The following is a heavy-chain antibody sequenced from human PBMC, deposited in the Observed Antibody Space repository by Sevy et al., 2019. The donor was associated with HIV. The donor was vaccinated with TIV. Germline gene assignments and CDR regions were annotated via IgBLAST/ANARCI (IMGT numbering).Heavy chain of an antibody. CDR1: GFTFSTYA. CDR3: TRVEGAADWGMDV. J-gene: IGHJ6*02. CDR2: IRGKRNGETK. D-gene: IGHD1-26*01. V-gene: IGHV3-49*04. Sequence: GGSLRLSCAASGFTFSTYAMTWVRQAPGKGLEWIAFIRGKRNGETKEYAASVRGRFTISRDDSKSIAYLQMNSLKTEDSAVYYCTRVEGAADWGMDVRGQGTTVTVSS.